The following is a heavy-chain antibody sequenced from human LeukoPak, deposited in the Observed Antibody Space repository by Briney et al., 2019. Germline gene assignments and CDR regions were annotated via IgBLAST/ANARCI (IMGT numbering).Heavy chain of an antibody. J-gene: IGHJ6*02. CDR1: GGTFSSYA. Sequence: SVKVSCKASGGTFSSYAINWVRQAPGQGLEWMGGIIPIFDTANYAQKFQGRVTITADESTSTAYMELSSLRSEDTAVYYCARDSSRGDYYDMDVWGQGTTVTVSS. D-gene: IGHD2/OR15-2a*01. V-gene: IGHV1-69*13. CDR2: IIPIFDTA. CDR3: ARDSSRGDYYDMDV.